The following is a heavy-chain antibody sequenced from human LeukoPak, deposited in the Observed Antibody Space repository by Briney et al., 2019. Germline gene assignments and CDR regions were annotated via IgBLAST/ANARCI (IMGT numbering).Heavy chain of an antibody. J-gene: IGHJ4*02. D-gene: IGHD1-1*01. V-gene: IGHV3-21*01. CDR2: ISGSSTYI. Sequence: GGSLRLSCAASGFTFSTYSMNWVRQAPGKGLEWVSSISGSSTYINYGGSVKGRFTVSRDNAKNSVYLQMSSLRAEDTAVYYCTRDYGGTEGAFDYWGQGSLVTVSS. CDR3: TRDYGGTEGAFDY. CDR1: GFTFSTYS.